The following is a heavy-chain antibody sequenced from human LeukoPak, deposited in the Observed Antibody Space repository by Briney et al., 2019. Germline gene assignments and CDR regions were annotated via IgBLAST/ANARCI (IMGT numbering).Heavy chain of an antibody. CDR2: ISTYNGYA. CDR3: ARDSGSPLPHFDY. Sequence: ASVKVSCKASGYTFTSYGISWVRQAPGQGLEWMGWISTYNGYANYAQKLQGRVTMTTETSTSTAYMELRSLRSDDTAVYYCARDSGSPLPHFDYWGQGTLVTVSS. D-gene: IGHD1-26*01. CDR1: GYTFTSYG. J-gene: IGHJ4*02. V-gene: IGHV1-18*01.